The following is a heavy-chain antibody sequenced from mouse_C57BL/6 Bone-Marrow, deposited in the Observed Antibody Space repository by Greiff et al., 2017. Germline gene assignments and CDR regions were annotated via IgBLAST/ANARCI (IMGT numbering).Heavy chain of an antibody. V-gene: IGHV5-4*01. CDR3: AREGGAAQSTGYCDY. D-gene: IGHD3-2*02. CDR1: GFTFSSYA. CDR2: ISDGGSYT. Sequence: EVMLVESGGGLVKPGGSLKLSCAASGFTFSSYAMSWVRQTPEKRLEWVATISDGGSYTNYPDTVKGPFTISRDNAKNNLYLQMSHLKSEDTAMYYLAREGGAAQSTGYCDYWGQGTTLTVSS. J-gene: IGHJ2*01.